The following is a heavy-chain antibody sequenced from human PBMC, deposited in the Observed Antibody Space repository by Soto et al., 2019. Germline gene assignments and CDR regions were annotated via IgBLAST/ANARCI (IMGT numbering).Heavy chain of an antibody. V-gene: IGHV3-23*01. J-gene: IGHJ6*02. CDR2: ISGSGIST. Sequence: EAQLLESGGGLVQPGGSLRLSCAASGFTFSTYPMSWVRQAPGKGLEWVSGISGSGISTYNTDSVKGRFTISRDNSKNTFFRQMNSLRDEDTAVYYCVKPPVITASYYYYDMDVWGQGTTVTVSS. CDR1: GFTFSTYP. D-gene: IGHD4-4*01. CDR3: VKPPVITASYYYYDMDV.